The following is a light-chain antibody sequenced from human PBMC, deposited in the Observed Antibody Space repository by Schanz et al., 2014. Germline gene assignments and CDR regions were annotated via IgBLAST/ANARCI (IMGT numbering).Light chain of an antibody. CDR2: DVT. CDR3: CSYAGSYSYVV. CDR1: NSDVGDYNS. V-gene: IGLV2-11*01. J-gene: IGLJ2*01. Sequence: QSALTQPRSVSGSPGQSVTISCTGTNSDVGDYNSVSWYQYHPGKAPKVMIYDVTKRPSGVPDRFSGSKSGNTASLTVSGLQAEDEADYYCCSYAGSYSYVVFGGGTKLTVL.